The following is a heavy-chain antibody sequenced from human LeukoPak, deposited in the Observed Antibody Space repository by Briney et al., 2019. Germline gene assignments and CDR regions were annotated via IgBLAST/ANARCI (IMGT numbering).Heavy chain of an antibody. CDR3: ARERGSGSGSSTYYYYMDV. V-gene: IGHV4-59*01. CDR2: IYYSGST. CDR1: GGSISSYY. Sequence: SETLSLTCTVSGGSISSYYWSWIRQPPGKGLEWIGYIYYSGSTNYNPSLKSRVTISVDTSKNQFPLKLSSVTAADTAVYYCARERGSGSGSSTYYYYMDVWGKGTTVTVSS. D-gene: IGHD1-26*01. J-gene: IGHJ6*03.